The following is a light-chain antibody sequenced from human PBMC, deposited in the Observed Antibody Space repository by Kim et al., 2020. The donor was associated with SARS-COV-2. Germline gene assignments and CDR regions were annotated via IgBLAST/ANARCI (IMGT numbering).Light chain of an antibody. V-gene: IGLV3-9*01. CDR1: NIGSKN. J-gene: IGLJ2*01. CDR3: QVWDSSPVI. CDR2: RDG. Sequence: SVALDQTARITCRGNNIGSKNVRSYQQKPSQAPVLVIYRDGDRPSGIPERFSGSNSGNTATLTISRAQAGDEADYYCQVWDSSPVIFGGGTQLTVL.